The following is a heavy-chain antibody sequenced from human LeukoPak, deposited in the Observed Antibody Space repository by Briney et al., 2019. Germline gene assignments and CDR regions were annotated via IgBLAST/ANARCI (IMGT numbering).Heavy chain of an antibody. CDR2: IYYSGST. CDR3: ARLYYYGSGSYYFAYYFDY. D-gene: IGHD3-10*01. CDR1: GGSISSSSYY. Sequence: SETLSLTCTVSGGSISSSSYYWGWIRQPPGKGLEWLGSIYYSGSTYYNPSLKSRVTISVDTSKNQFSLKLSSVTAADTAVYYCARLYYYGSGSYYFAYYFDYWGQGTLVTVSS. J-gene: IGHJ4*02. V-gene: IGHV4-39*01.